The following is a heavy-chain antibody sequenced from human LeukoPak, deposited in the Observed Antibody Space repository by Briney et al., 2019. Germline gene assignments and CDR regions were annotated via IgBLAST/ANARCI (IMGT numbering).Heavy chain of an antibody. D-gene: IGHD3-3*01. CDR1: GFTFSSYP. CDR3: ARGEASSGPSYYFDY. Sequence: GGSLRLSCAASGFTFSSYPMHWVRQAPGKGLEWVVAILNDGSNKYYADSVKGRFTISRDNSKNTLYLQMNSLKTEDTAVYYCARGEASSGPSYYFDYWGQGALVTVSS. V-gene: IGHV3-30-3*01. J-gene: IGHJ4*02. CDR2: ILNDGSNK.